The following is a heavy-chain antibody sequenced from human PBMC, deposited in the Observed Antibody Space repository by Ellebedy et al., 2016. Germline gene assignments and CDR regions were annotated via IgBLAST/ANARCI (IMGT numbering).Heavy chain of an antibody. CDR1: GFTFNEYY. CDR2: ISSSGGSM. J-gene: IGHJ4*02. Sequence: GGSLRLSCAASGFTFNEYYMGWIRQAPRKGLEWVTYISSSGGSMYYADSVKGRFTISRDNAKNSLYLLMNSLGAEDTAVDYCARVNAGYNSSEDYWGLGTLVTVSS. V-gene: IGHV3-11*01. D-gene: IGHD6-13*01. CDR3: ARVNAGYNSSEDY.